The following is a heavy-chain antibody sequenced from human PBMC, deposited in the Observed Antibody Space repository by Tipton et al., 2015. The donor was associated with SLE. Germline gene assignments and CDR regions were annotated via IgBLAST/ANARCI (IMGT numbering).Heavy chain of an antibody. D-gene: IGHD3-10*01. CDR1: RFTFNNNW. Sequence: SLRLSCAASRFTFNNNWMTWVRQAPGKGLEWVAHIKEDGSEEFYVDSVRGRFFISRDNGKNSLFLQMNSLNAEDTAVYYCAREYQGRFYVNGAFDIWGQGTMVTVSS. CDR3: AREYQGRFYVNGAFDI. CDR2: IKEDGSEE. V-gene: IGHV3-7*01. J-gene: IGHJ3*02.